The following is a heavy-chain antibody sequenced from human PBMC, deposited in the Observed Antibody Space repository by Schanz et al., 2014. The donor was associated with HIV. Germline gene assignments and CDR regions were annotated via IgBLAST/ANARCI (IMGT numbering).Heavy chain of an antibody. CDR1: DYLFSRYG. Sequence: QVQLVQSGAEVKRPGASVKVSCKASDYLFSRYGISWVRQAPGQGLEWMGGIIPIFGTANYARKFQGRVTITADESTSTAYMEVSSLRSEDTAVYYCAREGGQYKHYGMDVWGQGTTVTVSS. CDR3: AREGGQYKHYGMDV. V-gene: IGHV1-69*13. D-gene: IGHD1-20*01. J-gene: IGHJ6*02. CDR2: IIPIFGTA.